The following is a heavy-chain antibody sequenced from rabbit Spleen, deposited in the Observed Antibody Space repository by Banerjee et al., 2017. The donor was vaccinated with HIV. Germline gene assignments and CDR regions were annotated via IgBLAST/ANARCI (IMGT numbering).Heavy chain of an antibody. J-gene: IGHJ4*01. CDR3: ARFVGGSGELNL. V-gene: IGHV1S45*01. CDR1: GFSFTNNYV. CDR2: IAWNND. D-gene: IGHD1-1*01. Sequence: QEQLVESGGGLVQPEGSLTLTCTASGFSFTNNYVMWWVRQAPGRGLEYVGYIAWNNDAYATWAKGRFTISKTSSTTVTLQLTSLTVADTATYFCARFVGGSGELNLWGPGTLVTVS.